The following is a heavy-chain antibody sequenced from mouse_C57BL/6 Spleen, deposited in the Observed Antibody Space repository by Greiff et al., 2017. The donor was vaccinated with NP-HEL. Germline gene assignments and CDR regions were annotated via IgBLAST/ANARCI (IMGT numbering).Heavy chain of an antibody. D-gene: IGHD2-4*01. CDR1: GFTFSDAW. CDR3: TRQNDYDLDY. Sequence: EVQGVESGGGLVQPGGSMKLSCAASGFTFSDAWMDWVRQSPEKGLEWVAEIRNKANNHATYYAESVKGRFTISRDDSKSSVYLQMNSLRAEDTGIYYCTRQNDYDLDYWGQGTTLTVSS. V-gene: IGHV6-6*01. CDR2: IRNKANNHAT. J-gene: IGHJ2*01.